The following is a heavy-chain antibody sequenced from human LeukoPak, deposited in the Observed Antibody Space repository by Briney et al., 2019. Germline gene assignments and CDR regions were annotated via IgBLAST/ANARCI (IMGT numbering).Heavy chain of an antibody. V-gene: IGHV4-34*01. J-gene: IGHJ5*02. D-gene: IGHD6-13*01. CDR3: ARGLGGIAAAVRWFDP. CDR2: INHSGST. CDR1: GFTFSSYG. Sequence: GSLRLSCAASGFTFSSYGMHWVRQAPGKGLEWIGEINHSGSTNYNPSLKSRVTISVDTSKNQFSLKLSSVTAADTAVYYCARGLGGIAAAVRWFDPWGQGTLVTVSS.